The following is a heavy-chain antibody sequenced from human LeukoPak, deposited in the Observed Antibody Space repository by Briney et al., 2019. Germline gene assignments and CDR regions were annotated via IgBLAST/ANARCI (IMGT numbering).Heavy chain of an antibody. D-gene: IGHD2-2*03. J-gene: IGHJ3*02. CDR1: GFTFDDYA. CDR3: AKDIYGYCSSTSCYNAFDT. Sequence: GGSLRLSCAASGFTFDDYAMHWVRQAPGKGLEWVSGISWNSGNIGYADSVKGRFTISRDNAKNSLYLQMNSLRAEDTALYYCAKDIYGYCSSTSCYNAFDTWGQGTMVTVSS. CDR2: ISWNSGNI. V-gene: IGHV3-9*01.